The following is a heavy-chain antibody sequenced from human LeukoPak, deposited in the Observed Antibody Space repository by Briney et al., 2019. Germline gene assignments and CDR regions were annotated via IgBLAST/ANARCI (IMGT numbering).Heavy chain of an antibody. CDR1: GFTFSSYW. CDR2: IKQDGSEK. J-gene: IGHJ4*02. Sequence: PGGSLRLSCAASGFTFSSYWMNWARQAPGKGLEWVANIKQDGSEKYYVDSVKGRFTISRDNAKNSLYLQMNSLRAEDTAVYYCASSPGVAAALFFFDYWGQGTLVTVSS. CDR3: ASSPGVAAALFFFDY. D-gene: IGHD6-13*01. V-gene: IGHV3-7*01.